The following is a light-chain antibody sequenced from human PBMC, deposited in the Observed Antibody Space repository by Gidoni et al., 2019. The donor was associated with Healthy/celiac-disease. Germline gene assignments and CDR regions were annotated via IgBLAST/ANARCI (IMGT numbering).Light chain of an antibody. CDR2: GAS. CDR1: QSVSSSY. Sequence: DIVFTHSPGTLSLSPGERATLSCRASQSVSSSYLAWYQQKPGQAPRLLIYGASSRATGIPDRFSGSGSGTDFTLTISRLEPEDFAVYYCQQYGSSPRLTFGGXTKVEIK. V-gene: IGKV3-20*01. CDR3: QQYGSSPRLT. J-gene: IGKJ4*01.